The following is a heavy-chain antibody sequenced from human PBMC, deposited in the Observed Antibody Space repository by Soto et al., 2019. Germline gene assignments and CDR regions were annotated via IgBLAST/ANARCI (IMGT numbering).Heavy chain of an antibody. D-gene: IGHD2-2*01. J-gene: IGHJ6*02. Sequence: SVKVSCKASGGTFSSYAISWVRQAPGQGLEWMGGIIPIFGTANYAQKFQGRVTITADESTSTAYMELSSLRSEDTAVYCCAREVLGYCSSTSCPPYYYYGFDVWGQGTTVTVSS. V-gene: IGHV1-69*13. CDR2: IIPIFGTA. CDR3: AREVLGYCSSTSCPPYYYYGFDV. CDR1: GGTFSSYA.